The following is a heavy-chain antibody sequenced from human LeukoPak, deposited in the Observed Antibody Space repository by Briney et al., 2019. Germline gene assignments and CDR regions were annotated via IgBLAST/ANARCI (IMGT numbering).Heavy chain of an antibody. V-gene: IGHV1-18*04. J-gene: IGHJ4*02. Sequence: ASVKVSFKASGYTFTSYGISWVRQAPGQGLEWMGWISAYNGNTNYAQKLQGRVTMTTDTSTSTAYMELRSLRSDDTAVYYCARGVDDEIVVVPAAMPFGYWGQGTLVTVSS. CDR1: GYTFTSYG. CDR3: ARGVDDEIVVVPAAMPFGY. CDR2: ISAYNGNT. D-gene: IGHD2-2*01.